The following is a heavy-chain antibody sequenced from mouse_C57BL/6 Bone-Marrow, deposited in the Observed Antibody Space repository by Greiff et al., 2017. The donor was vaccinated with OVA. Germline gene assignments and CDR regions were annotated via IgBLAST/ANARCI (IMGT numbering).Heavy chain of an antibody. CDR2: IYPGSGTT. D-gene: IGHD2-13*01. V-gene: IGHV1-76*01. CDR3: ARDDGDIFEY. CDR1: GYTFTDYY. J-gene: IGHJ2*01. Sequence: QVQLQQSGAEVVRPGASVKLSCKASGYTFTDYYINWVKQSPGQGLEWIARIYPGSGTTYYTEKFKGKATLTAEKSSNTDYMQLSSLTSEDSAVYYCARDDGDIFEYWGRGTALTVSS.